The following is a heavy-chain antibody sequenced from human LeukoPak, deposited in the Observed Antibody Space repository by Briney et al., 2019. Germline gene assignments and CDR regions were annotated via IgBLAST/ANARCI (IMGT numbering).Heavy chain of an antibody. J-gene: IGHJ4*02. D-gene: IGHD4-17*01. CDR1: GFTFSSYW. CDR2: IKQDGSEK. Sequence: GGSLRLSCAASGFTFSSYWMSWVRQAPGKGREWVANIKQDGSEKYYVDPVKGRFTISRDNAKNSLYLHMNSLRAEDTAVYYCARDPGYGDYDYWGQGTLVTVSS. V-gene: IGHV3-7*01. CDR3: ARDPGYGDYDY.